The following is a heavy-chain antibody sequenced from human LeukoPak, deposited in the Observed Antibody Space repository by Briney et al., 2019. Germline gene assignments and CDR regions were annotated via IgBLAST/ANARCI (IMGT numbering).Heavy chain of an antibody. Sequence: GGSLRLSCAASGFTFSSYGMNWVRQAPGKGLEWVSSISSSSIYTYYADSVKGRFTISRDNSKNTLYLQMNSLRAEDTAVYYCARDPGYSYGYDYWGQGTLVTVSS. CDR2: ISSSSIYT. CDR3: ARDPGYSYGYDY. CDR1: GFTFSSYG. J-gene: IGHJ4*02. D-gene: IGHD5-18*01. V-gene: IGHV3-21*04.